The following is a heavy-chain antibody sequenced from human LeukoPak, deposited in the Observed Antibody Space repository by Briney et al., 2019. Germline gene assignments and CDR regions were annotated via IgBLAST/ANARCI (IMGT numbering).Heavy chain of an antibody. CDR3: TKDRQGPNQYHMDV. CDR2: INQDGGTT. CDR1: GFTFSSLW. J-gene: IGHJ6*03. Sequence: GGSLRLSCAASGFTFSSLWMSWVRQAPGRGPEWVANINQDGGTTYYVASVKGRFTISRDNAKNSLSLQMSSLRAEDTVVYYCTKDRQGPNQYHMDVWGKGTTVTVSS. V-gene: IGHV3-7*01.